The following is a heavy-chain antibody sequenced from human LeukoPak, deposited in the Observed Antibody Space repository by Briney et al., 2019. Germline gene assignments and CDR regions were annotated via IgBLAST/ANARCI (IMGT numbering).Heavy chain of an antibody. CDR2: INHSGSA. D-gene: IGHD6-19*01. V-gene: IGHV4-34*01. CDR3: ARGLYSSGWYGDYYFDY. J-gene: IGHJ4*02. Sequence: SETLSLTRAVYGGSFSGYYSRWIRPPPGEGLEWIGEINHSGSANYNPSLKSRVTISVDTSKNQFSLKLSSVTTADTAVYYCARGLYSSGWYGDYYFDYWGQGTLVTVSS. CDR1: GGSFSGYY.